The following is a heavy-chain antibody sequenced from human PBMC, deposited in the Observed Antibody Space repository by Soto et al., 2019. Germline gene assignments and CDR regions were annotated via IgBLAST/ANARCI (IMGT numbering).Heavy chain of an antibody. V-gene: IGHV1-69*04. CDR2: IIPIIGII. D-gene: IGHD4-4*01. CDR3: AGDPDSHYNDSHASSYP. CDR1: GGTFSTYT. J-gene: IGHJ5*02. Sequence: SVKVSCKASGGTFSTYTITWVRQAPGQGLEWMGRIIPIIGIINYAQKFQGRVTISADKFTGTAYMELTGLRSDDTAVYYCAGDPDSHYNDSHASSYPWGQGTLLTVSS.